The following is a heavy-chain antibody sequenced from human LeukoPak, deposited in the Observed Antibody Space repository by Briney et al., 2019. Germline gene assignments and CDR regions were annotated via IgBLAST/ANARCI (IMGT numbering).Heavy chain of an antibody. J-gene: IGHJ6*02. Sequence: SETLSLTCTVSGGSISSNSYYWGWIRQPPGKGLEWIGSIYYSGSTYYNPSLKSRVTISVDTSKNQFSLKLSSVTAADTAVYYCARHRGYSSYAMDVWGQGTTVTVS. D-gene: IGHD5-18*01. CDR3: ARHRGYSSYAMDV. CDR1: GGSISSNSYY. V-gene: IGHV4-39*07. CDR2: IYYSGST.